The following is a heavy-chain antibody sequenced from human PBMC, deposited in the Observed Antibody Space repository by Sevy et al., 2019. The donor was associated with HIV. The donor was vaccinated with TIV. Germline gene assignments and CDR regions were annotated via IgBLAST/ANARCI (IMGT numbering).Heavy chain of an antibody. CDR2: IIHSGST. J-gene: IGHJ5*02. D-gene: IGHD2-2*01. CDR1: GGSFSGYY. Sequence: SETLSLTCAVHGGSFSGYYWNWIRQPPGKGLEWIGEIIHSGSTNYNPSLKSRVTISVDTSKNQFSLKLSSVTAADTAVYYCARSPPIVVVPGAPSWFDPWGQGTLVTVSS. V-gene: IGHV4-34*12. CDR3: ARSPPIVVVPGAPSWFDP.